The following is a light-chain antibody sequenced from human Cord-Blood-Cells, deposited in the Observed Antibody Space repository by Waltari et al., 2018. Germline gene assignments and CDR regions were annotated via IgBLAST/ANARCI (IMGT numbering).Light chain of an antibody. CDR3: QQSYSTPFT. CDR2: AAS. V-gene: IGKV1-39*01. Sequence: IQMTQSPSPLSASVGDSATITCRASQSISSYLNWYQQKPGKAPKLLIYAASSLQSGVPSRFSGSGSGTDFTLTISSLQPEDFATYYCQQSYSTPFTFGPGTKVDIK. J-gene: IGKJ3*01. CDR1: QSISSY.